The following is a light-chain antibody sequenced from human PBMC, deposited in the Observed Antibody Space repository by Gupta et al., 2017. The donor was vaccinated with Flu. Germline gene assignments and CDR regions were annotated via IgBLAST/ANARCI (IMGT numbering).Light chain of an antibody. CDR2: GVT. V-gene: IGLV2-11*03. Sequence: TSSDIGNYDYVSLYQQLPGKAPRLLLYGVTERPSGVPERFTGSKSGDTASLTISGLQPEDEASYYCCSYAGTFTFIFGGGTKVAV. CDR1: SSDIGNYDY. CDR3: CSYAGTFTFI. J-gene: IGLJ2*01.